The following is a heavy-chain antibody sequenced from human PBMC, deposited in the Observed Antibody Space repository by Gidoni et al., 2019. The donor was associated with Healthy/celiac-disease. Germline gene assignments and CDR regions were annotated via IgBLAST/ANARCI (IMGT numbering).Heavy chain of an antibody. CDR2: IIPIFGTA. Sequence: QVQLVQSGAEVKKPGSSVKVSCKASGGTFSSYAISWVRQAPGQGLEWMGGIIPIFGTANYAQKFQGRVTITADESTSTAYMELSSLRSEDTAVYYCARDPSSGWASTFYGMDVWGQGTTVTVSS. D-gene: IGHD6-19*01. CDR1: GGTFSSYA. V-gene: IGHV1-69*01. J-gene: IGHJ6*02. CDR3: ARDPSSGWASTFYGMDV.